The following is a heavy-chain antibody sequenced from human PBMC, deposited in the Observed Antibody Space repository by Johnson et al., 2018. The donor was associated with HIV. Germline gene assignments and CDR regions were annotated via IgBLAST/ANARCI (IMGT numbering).Heavy chain of an antibody. CDR1: GFTFSDYY. CDR2: ISSSGSTI. V-gene: IGHV3-11*04. D-gene: IGHD4-11*01. Sequence: QLVESGGGLVKPGGSLRLSCAASGFTFSDYYMSWIRQAPGKGLEWVSYISSSGSTIYSADSVKGRFTLSRDNAKNSLYLQMNSLRAEDPAVYYCARSRRWTGTVTRPLEAFDIWGQGTMVTVSS. J-gene: IGHJ3*02. CDR3: ARSRRWTGTVTRPLEAFDI.